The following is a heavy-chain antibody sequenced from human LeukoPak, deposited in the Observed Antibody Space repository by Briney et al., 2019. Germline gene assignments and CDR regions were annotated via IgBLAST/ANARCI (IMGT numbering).Heavy chain of an antibody. V-gene: IGHV4-4*09. J-gene: IGHJ5*02. CDR2: IYTSGST. D-gene: IGHD3-10*01. CDR3: GRSRFRVSATYYYWFDP. Sequence: SETLSLTCTVSGVSISSYYWSWVRQPPGKGLEWVGYIYTSGSTNYNPSLKSRVTISVDTSKTQFSLKLSSVTAADTAEYYCGRSRFRVSATYYYWFDPWGQGTLVTVSS. CDR1: GVSISSYY.